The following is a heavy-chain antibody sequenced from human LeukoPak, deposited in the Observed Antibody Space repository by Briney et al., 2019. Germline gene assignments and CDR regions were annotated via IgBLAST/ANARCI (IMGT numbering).Heavy chain of an antibody. V-gene: IGHV3-53*01. Sequence: GGSLRHSCVVSGFTVSSNYMTWVRQAPGKGLEWVSAIYSGGSTFYADSVKGRFTISRDNSKNTLYLQMNSLRVEDTAVYFCARENYDDSGPDAYDFWGQGTMVTVSS. CDR3: ARENYDDSGPDAYDF. CDR1: GFTVSSNY. D-gene: IGHD3-22*01. J-gene: IGHJ3*01. CDR2: IYSGGST.